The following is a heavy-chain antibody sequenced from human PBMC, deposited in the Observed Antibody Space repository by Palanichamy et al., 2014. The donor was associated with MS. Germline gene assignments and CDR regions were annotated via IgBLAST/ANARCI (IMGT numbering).Heavy chain of an antibody. CDR2: ISYDGSNK. D-gene: IGHD2-2*01. J-gene: IGHJ6*02. CDR1: GFTFSSYA. Sequence: QVQLVESGGGVVQPGRSLRLSCAASGFTFSSYAMHWVRQAPGKGLEWVAVISYDGSNKYYADSVKGRFTISRDNSKNTLYLQMNSLRAEDTAVYYCARDPRSTYYYYYGMDVWGQGTTVTVSS. V-gene: IGHV3-30*04. CDR3: ARDPRSTYYYYYGMDV.